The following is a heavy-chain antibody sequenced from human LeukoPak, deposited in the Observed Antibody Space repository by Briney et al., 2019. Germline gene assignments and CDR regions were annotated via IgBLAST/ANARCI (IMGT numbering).Heavy chain of an antibody. Sequence: GGSLRLSCAASGFTFSSYGMHWVRQAPGKGLEWVAVISYDGSNTFYADSVKGRFTISRDNSKNTMYVQMNSLSAEDTAVNYCAKGGQLLVRFSFDYWGQGTLVTVSS. CDR1: GFTFSSYG. CDR3: AKGGQLLVRFSFDY. CDR2: ISYDGSNT. D-gene: IGHD6-13*01. V-gene: IGHV3-30*18. J-gene: IGHJ4*02.